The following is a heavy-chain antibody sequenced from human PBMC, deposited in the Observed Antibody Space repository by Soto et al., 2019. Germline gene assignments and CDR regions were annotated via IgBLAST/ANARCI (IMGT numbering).Heavy chain of an antibody. CDR3: AGGPYDSSVSPLFGY. Sequence: SETLSLTCAVYGGSFSGYYWSWIRQPPGKGLEWIGEINHSGSTNYNPSLKSRVTISVDTSKNQFSLKLTSVTAADTAVYYCAGGPYDSSVSPLFGYGGQGTLVPVSS. V-gene: IGHV4-34*01. D-gene: IGHD3-22*01. CDR2: INHSGST. J-gene: IGHJ4*02. CDR1: GGSFSGYY.